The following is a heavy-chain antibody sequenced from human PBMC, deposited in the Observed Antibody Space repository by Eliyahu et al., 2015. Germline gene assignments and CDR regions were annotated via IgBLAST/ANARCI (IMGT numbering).Heavy chain of an antibody. CDR2: IHYSGTT. V-gene: IGHV4-39*01. J-gene: IGHJ5*02. CDR1: GGAXSTPGXX. D-gene: IGHD7-27*01. CDR3: ARWGKWFDP. Sequence: QLQLQESGPGLVKPSETLXXTCTVSGGAXSTPGXXWGWIRQPPGKGLEWTGNIHYSGTTYYXPSLKSRVTMSVDTSKNQFSLKLSSVTAADTAIYYCARWGKWFDPWGQGILVTVSS.